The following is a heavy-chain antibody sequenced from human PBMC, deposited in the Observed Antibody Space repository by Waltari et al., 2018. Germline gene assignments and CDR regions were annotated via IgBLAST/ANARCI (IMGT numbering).Heavy chain of an antibody. V-gene: IGHV1-24*01. J-gene: IGHJ4*02. Sequence: DGETIYAQKFQGRVTMTEDTSTDTAYMELSSLRSEDTAVYYCATDRFDYWGQGTLVTVSS. CDR2: DGET. CDR3: ATDRFDY.